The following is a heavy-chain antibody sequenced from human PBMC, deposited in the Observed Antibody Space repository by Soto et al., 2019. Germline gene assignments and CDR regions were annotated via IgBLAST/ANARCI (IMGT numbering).Heavy chain of an antibody. V-gene: IGHV3-15*07. CDR1: GFTVTDAW. J-gene: IGHJ4*01. Sequence: PGGSLRLSCAASGFTVTDAWINWVRQIQGKGLEWVGRIRSNIDGGTTDYAAPVKGRFAVSRDDSRNVVYLQMNSLTTEDTAIYYFTTDSQLSTVFDRFDYWGRGTLVTVSA. D-gene: IGHD3-9*01. CDR2: IRSNIDGGTT. CDR3: TTDSQLSTVFDRFDY.